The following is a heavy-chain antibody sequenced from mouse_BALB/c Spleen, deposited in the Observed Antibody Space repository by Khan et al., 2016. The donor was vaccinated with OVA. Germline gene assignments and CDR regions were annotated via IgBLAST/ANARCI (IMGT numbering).Heavy chain of an antibody. Sequence: QVQLQQSGAELARPGASVKMSCKASGYTFTSNTMHWIRQRPGQGLEWIGYINPSSDYNNCNQKFKDKATLTADKSYSTAYMQLSRLTSEDSAVXYCARGTTVYAMDYWGQGTSVTVSS. D-gene: IGHD1-1*01. CDR3: ARGTTVYAMDY. CDR1: GYTFTSNT. V-gene: IGHV1-4*01. J-gene: IGHJ4*01. CDR2: INPSSDYN.